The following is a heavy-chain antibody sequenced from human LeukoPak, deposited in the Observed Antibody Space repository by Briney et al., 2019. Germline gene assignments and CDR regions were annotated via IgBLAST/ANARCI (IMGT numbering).Heavy chain of an antibody. Sequence: TSEPLSLTCAVYGGSFSGYYWSWIRQPTGKGLEWIGEINHSGSTNYNPSLKSRVTISVDTSKNQFSLKLSSVTAADTAVYYCARRVEEQLVGPHFDYWGQGTLVTVSS. CDR1: GGSFSGYY. D-gene: IGHD6-6*01. CDR3: ARRVEEQLVGPHFDY. CDR2: INHSGST. J-gene: IGHJ4*02. V-gene: IGHV4-34*01.